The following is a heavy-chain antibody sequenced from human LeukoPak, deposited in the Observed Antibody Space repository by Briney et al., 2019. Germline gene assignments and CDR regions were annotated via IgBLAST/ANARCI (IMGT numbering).Heavy chain of an antibody. V-gene: IGHV4-39*02. D-gene: IGHD3-9*01. Sequence: LETLSLTCSVSGGSINSNSHHWDWIRQAPGKGLEWIGNIYYSGTTSYNPSLKSRVTISVDTSKNHFSLTLSSVTAADTAVYYCARRGDILTDYAFDYWGQGTLVSVSS. J-gene: IGHJ4*02. CDR1: GGSINSNSHH. CDR2: IYYSGTT. CDR3: ARRGDILTDYAFDY.